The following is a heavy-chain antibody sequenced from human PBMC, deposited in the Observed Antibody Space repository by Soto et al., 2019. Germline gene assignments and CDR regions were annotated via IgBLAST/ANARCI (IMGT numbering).Heavy chain of an antibody. CDR3: ARAHNYDFWSGYYYYGMDV. D-gene: IGHD3-3*01. V-gene: IGHV1-46*01. CDR1: GYTFTSYC. Sequence: ASVKVSCKASGYTFTSYCMHWLRQAPGQGLEWMGIINPSGGSTSYAQKFQGRVTMTRDTSTSTVYMELSSLRSEDTAVYYCARAHNYDFWSGYYYYGMDVWGQGTTVTVSS. CDR2: INPSGGST. J-gene: IGHJ6*02.